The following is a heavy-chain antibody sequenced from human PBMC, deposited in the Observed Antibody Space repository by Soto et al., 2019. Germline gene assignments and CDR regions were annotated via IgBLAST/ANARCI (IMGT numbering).Heavy chain of an antibody. D-gene: IGHD3-22*01. CDR1: GFSLSTSGVG. J-gene: IGHJ4*02. Sequence: QITLKESGPTLVKPTQTLTLTCTFSGFSLSTSGVGVGWIRQPPGKALEWLALIYWDDDKRYSPSLKSRLTITKDTSKNQVVLTMTNMDPVDTATYYCARIITMIAPWPLNFDYWGQGTLVTVSS. V-gene: IGHV2-5*02. CDR3: ARIITMIAPWPLNFDY. CDR2: IYWDDDK.